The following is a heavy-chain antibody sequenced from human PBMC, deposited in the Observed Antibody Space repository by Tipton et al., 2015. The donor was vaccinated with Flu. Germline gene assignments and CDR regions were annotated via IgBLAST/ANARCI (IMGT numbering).Heavy chain of an antibody. J-gene: IGHJ4*02. D-gene: IGHD7-27*01. CDR2: INHSGIT. CDR1: GGSFTDYY. CDR3: ASKVANWGVWEPLDY. V-gene: IGHV4-34*01. Sequence: GLVKPSETLSLTCAVYGGSFTDYYWSWIRQPPGKGLEWIGEINHSGITNYNPSLKSRVTISADTSKKHFSLKLSSVTAADTAIYYCASKVANWGVWEPLDYWGQGTLVTVSS.